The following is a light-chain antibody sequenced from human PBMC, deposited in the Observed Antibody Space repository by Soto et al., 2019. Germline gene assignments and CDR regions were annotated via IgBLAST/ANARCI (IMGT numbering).Light chain of an antibody. Sequence: QSALTQPASVSGSPGQSITISCTGTSSDVGSYNLVSWYQQHPGKAPKLMIYEVSKRPSGVSNRFSGSKSGNTASLTISGLQAEDDVDYYSCSYAGSSTFPYVFGTGTKVTVL. CDR3: CSYAGSSTFPYV. CDR2: EVS. J-gene: IGLJ1*01. CDR1: SSDVGSYNL. V-gene: IGLV2-23*02.